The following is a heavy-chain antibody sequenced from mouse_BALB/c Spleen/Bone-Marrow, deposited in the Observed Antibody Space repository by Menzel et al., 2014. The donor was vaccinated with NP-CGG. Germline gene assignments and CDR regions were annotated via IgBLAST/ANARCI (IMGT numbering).Heavy chain of an antibody. CDR1: GYAFTSYN. V-gene: IGHV1S135*01. CDR3: ARPYGRGAMDY. D-gene: IGHD1-1*01. J-gene: IGHJ4*01. CDR2: IDPYNGGT. Sequence: VHVKQSGPELVKPGASVKVSCKAPGYAFTSYNMYWVKQSHGKSLEWIGYIDPYNGGTSYNQKFKGKATLTVDKSSSTAYMHLNSLTSEDSAVYYCARPYGRGAMDYWGQGTSVTVSS.